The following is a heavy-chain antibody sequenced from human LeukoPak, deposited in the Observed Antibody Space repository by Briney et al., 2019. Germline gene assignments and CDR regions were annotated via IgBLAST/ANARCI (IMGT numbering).Heavy chain of an antibody. CDR2: ISGDGGGT. J-gene: IGHJ4*02. V-gene: IGHV3-43*02. Sequence: TGGSLRLSCAASGFTFDDYAMHWVRQAPGKGLEWVSLISGDGGGTYYADSVKGRFTISRDNSKNSLYLQMNSLRTEDTALYYCAEDIGVNPPIFDYWGQGTLVTVSS. CDR1: GFTFDDYA. CDR3: AEDIGVNPPIFDY. D-gene: IGHD3-10*01.